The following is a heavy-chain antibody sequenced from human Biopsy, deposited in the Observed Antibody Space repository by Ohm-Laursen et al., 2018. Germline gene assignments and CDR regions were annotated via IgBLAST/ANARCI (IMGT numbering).Heavy chain of an antibody. CDR3: VKDTNWNYVWDRPGATKGMDV. J-gene: IGHJ6*02. CDR1: GFSLDDFA. CDR2: IDWNSRNI. Sequence: SLRLSCAASGFSLDDFAMHWVRQSPGKGLEWVAGIDWNSRNINYGDSVKGRFSVSRDNAKNSLYLQMNSLRGEDTALYYCVKDTNWNYVWDRPGATKGMDVWGQGTTVTVSS. D-gene: IGHD1-7*01. V-gene: IGHV3-9*01.